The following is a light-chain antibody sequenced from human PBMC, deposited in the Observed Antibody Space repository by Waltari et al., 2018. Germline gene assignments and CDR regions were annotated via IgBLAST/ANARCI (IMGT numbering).Light chain of an antibody. CDR1: QSVRTY. CDR3: QLRSKWLRT. Sequence: EIVLTQSPATLSLSPGERATLSCRASQSVRTYLAWYQQKPGQAPRRRIYDAATRATAIPARFSGGGSWTDFALTISSLEPEDFAVYYCQLRSKWLRTFGQGTKVEV. CDR2: DAA. J-gene: IGKJ1*01. V-gene: IGKV3-11*01.